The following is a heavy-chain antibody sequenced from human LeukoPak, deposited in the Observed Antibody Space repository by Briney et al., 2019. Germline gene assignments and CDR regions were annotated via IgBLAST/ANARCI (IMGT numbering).Heavy chain of an antibody. Sequence: GGSLRLSCAASGFTVSSNYMSWVRQAPGKGLEWVAVISYDGSNKYYADSVKGRFTISRDNSKNTLYLQMNSLRAEDTAVYYCARAAGYYGSGSYVYYYGMDVWGQGTTVTVSS. CDR1: GFTVSSNY. J-gene: IGHJ6*02. V-gene: IGHV3-30-3*01. D-gene: IGHD3-10*01. CDR2: ISYDGSNK. CDR3: ARAAGYYGSGSYVYYYGMDV.